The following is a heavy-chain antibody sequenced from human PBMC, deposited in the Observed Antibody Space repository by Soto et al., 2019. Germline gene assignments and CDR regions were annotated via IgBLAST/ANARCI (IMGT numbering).Heavy chain of an antibody. CDR1: GYTFTSYY. Sequence: ASVKVSCKASGYTFTSYYMHWVRQAPGQGLEWMGIINPSGGSTSYAQKFQGRVTMTRDTSTSTVYMELSSLRSEDTAVYYCARGEDYHILTGRIWRGVAFDYWGQGTLVTVSS. D-gene: IGHD3-9*01. V-gene: IGHV1-46*03. J-gene: IGHJ4*02. CDR3: ARGEDYHILTGRIWRGVAFDY. CDR2: INPSGGST.